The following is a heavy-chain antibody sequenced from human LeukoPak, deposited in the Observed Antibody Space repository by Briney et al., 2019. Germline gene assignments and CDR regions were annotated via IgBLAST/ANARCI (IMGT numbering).Heavy chain of an antibody. CDR1: GFTFRSYT. CDR2: ISGDGRSI. D-gene: IGHD3-3*01. CDR3: XXXXXASGYYHLDN. Sequence: GGSLRLSCAASGFTFRSYTMTWVRQAPGKGLEWVSTISGDGRSIYYADSVKGRFTISRDNSRNTVYLQMNRLRDDDTALFYXXXXXXASGYYHLDNWGQGTLVTVSS. J-gene: IGHJ4*02. V-gene: IGHV3-23*01.